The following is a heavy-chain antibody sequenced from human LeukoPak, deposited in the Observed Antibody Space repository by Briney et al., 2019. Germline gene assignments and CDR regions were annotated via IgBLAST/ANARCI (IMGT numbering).Heavy chain of an antibody. D-gene: IGHD4-17*01. Sequence: PGGSLRLSCAASGFTFGTSAMSWVRQAPGKGPEWVSTFGRSGSDTYYSDSVKGRFTIFRDNSKNTLYLQMNSLRAEDTAVYYCTKDPNGDYVGAFDPWGQGTLVTVSS. CDR3: TKDPNGDYVGAFDP. V-gene: IGHV3-23*01. J-gene: IGHJ5*02. CDR2: FGRSGSDT. CDR1: GFTFGTSA.